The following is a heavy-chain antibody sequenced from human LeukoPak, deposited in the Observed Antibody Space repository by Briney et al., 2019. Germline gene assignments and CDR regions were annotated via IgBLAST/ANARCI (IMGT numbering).Heavy chain of an antibody. CDR1: GGSISSYY. Sequence: SETLSLTCTVSGGSISSYYWSWIRQPPGKGLEGIGYIYTSGRTNYNPSLKSRVTISVDTSKNQFSLKLSSVTAADTAVYYCARHGGGYYDFWSGYQWLNWFDPWGQGTLVTVSS. V-gene: IGHV4-4*09. CDR2: IYTSGRT. CDR3: ARHGGGYYDFWSGYQWLNWFDP. J-gene: IGHJ5*02. D-gene: IGHD3-3*01.